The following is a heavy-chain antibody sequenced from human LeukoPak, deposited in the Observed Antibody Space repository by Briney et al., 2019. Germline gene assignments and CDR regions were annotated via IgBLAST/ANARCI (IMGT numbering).Heavy chain of an antibody. CDR3: AREVAGTPWIDY. Sequence: KPSETLSLTCTVSGGSISSNNYNWGWIRQPPGKGLEWIGNIYYSGSTYYNPSLKSRVTISVDTSKNQFSLKLSSVTAADTAVYYCAREVAGTPWIDYWGQGTLVTVSS. CDR1: GGSISSNNYN. CDR2: IYYSGST. D-gene: IGHD6-19*01. V-gene: IGHV4-39*02. J-gene: IGHJ4*02.